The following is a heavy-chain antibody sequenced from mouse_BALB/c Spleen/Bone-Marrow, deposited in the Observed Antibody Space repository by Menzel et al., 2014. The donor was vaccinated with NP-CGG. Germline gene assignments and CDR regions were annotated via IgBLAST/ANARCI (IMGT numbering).Heavy chain of an antibody. Sequence: EVKVVEPGPELVKPGASVKISCKASGYTFTDYNMHWVKQSHGKSLEWIGYIYPYNGGTGYNQKFKSKATLTVDNSSSTAYMELRSLTSEDSAVYYCAITTLYAMDYWGQGTSVTVSS. CDR1: GYTFTDYN. J-gene: IGHJ4*01. D-gene: IGHD2-12*01. V-gene: IGHV1S29*02. CDR3: AITTLYAMDY. CDR2: IYPYNGGT.